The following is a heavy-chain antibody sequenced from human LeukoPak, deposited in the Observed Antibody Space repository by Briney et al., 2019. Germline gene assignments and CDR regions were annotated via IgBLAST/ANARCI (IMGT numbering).Heavy chain of an antibody. Sequence: GGSLRLSCAASGFTFSSYGMHWVRQAPGKGLEWVAVIWYDGNNKDYADSVRCRFTISRDTSKNTLYLQMNRLRAEDTAVYYCAKGSYSYDSVVYFDYWGQGTLVTVSS. CDR2: IWYDGNNK. J-gene: IGHJ4*02. CDR1: GFTFSSYG. D-gene: IGHD5-18*01. CDR3: AKGSYSYDSVVYFDY. V-gene: IGHV3-33*06.